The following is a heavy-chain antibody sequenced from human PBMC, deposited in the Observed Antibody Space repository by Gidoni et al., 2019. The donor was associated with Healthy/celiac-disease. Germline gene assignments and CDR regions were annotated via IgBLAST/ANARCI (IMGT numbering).Heavy chain of an antibody. Sequence: VQLVESGGGLVQPGGSLRPSCSSSVFTFSSYAMHWVRQAPGKGLEYVSAISSNGGSTYYADSVKGRFTISRHNSKNTLYLQMSSLRAEDTAVYYCVKDNWHGDHFDYWGQGTLVTVSS. CDR1: VFTFSSYA. V-gene: IGHV3-64D*06. CDR2: ISSNGGST. CDR3: VKDNWHGDHFDY. D-gene: IGHD4-17*01. J-gene: IGHJ4*02.